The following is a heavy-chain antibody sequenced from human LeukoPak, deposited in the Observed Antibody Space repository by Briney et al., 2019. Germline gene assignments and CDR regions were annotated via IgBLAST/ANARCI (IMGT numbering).Heavy chain of an antibody. D-gene: IGHD6-6*01. CDR2: MYSGGST. Sequence: GGSLRPSCAASGFTVSSNYMSWVRQAPGKGLQWVSVMYSGGSTFYADSVKGRFTISRDNSKNTLYLQMNSLRAEDTAVYYCARDLGRSSSYWGQGTMVTVSS. J-gene: IGHJ3*01. V-gene: IGHV3-53*01. CDR1: GFTVSSNY. CDR3: ARDLGRSSSY.